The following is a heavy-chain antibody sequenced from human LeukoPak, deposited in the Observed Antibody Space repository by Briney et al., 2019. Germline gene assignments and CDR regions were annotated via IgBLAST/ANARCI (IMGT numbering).Heavy chain of an antibody. CDR3: VNRDGGWLQSSGMDV. V-gene: IGHV3-7*03. J-gene: IGHJ6*02. Sequence: TGGSLRLSCAASGFTFSSYWMSWVRQAPGKGLEWVANIKQDGSEKYYVDSVKGRFTISRDNAKNSLYLQMHSLRAEDTAIYYCVNRDGGWLQSSGMDVWGQGTAVTVSS. D-gene: IGHD5-24*01. CDR1: GFTFSSYW. CDR2: IKQDGSEK.